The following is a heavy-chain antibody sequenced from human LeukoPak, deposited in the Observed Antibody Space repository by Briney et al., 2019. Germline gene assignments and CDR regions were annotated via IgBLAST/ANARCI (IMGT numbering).Heavy chain of an antibody. CDR3: ARASHDYGDYSHFDY. CDR2: IYHSGST. J-gene: IGHJ4*02. CDR1: GYSISSGYY. D-gene: IGHD4-17*01. Sequence: SETLSLTCTVSGYSISSGYYWGWIRQPPGKGLEWIGSIYHSGSTYYNPSLKSRVTISVDTSKNQFSLKLSSVTAADTAVYYCARASHDYGDYSHFDYWGRGTLVTVSS. V-gene: IGHV4-38-2*02.